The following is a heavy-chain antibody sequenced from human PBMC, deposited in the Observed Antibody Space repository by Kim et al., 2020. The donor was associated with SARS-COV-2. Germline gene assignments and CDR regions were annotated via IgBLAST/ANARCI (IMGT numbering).Heavy chain of an antibody. V-gene: IGHV1-69*04. CDR2: IIPILGIA. D-gene: IGHD1-26*01. CDR3: ARDSEVGATSRRANWFDP. J-gene: IGHJ5*02. CDR1: GGTFSSYA. Sequence: SVKVSCKASGGTFSSYAISWVRQAPGQGLEWMGRIIPILGIANYAQKFQGRVTITADKSTSTAYMELSSLRSEDTAVYYCARDSEVGATSRRANWFDPWGQGTLVTVSS.